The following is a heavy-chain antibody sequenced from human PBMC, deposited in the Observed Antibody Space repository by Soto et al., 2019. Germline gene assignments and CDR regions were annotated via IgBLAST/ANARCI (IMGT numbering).Heavy chain of an antibody. CDR1: GFTFSSYW. V-gene: IGHV3-7*01. CDR2: IKQDGSEK. CDR3: AVEGYCSGGSCYALDY. J-gene: IGHJ4*02. D-gene: IGHD2-15*01. Sequence: EVQLVESGGGLVQPGGSLRLSCAASGFTFSSYWMSWVLQAPGKGLEWVANIKQDGSEKYYVDSVKGRFTISRDNAKNSLYLQMNSLRAEDTAVYYCAVEGYCSGGSCYALDYWGQGTLVTVSS.